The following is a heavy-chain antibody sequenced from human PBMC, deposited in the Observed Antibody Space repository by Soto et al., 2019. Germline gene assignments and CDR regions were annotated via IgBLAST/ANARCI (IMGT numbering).Heavy chain of an antibody. Sequence: GESLKISCKGSGYSFTGYWIGWVRQMPGKGLEWMGIIYPGDSDTRYSPSFQGQVTISADKSISTAYLQWSSLKASDTAMYYCARLSMVRGAYYYYGMDVWGQGTTVTVSS. V-gene: IGHV5-51*01. CDR3: ARLSMVRGAYYYYGMDV. CDR2: IYPGDSDT. D-gene: IGHD3-10*01. J-gene: IGHJ6*02. CDR1: GYSFTGYW.